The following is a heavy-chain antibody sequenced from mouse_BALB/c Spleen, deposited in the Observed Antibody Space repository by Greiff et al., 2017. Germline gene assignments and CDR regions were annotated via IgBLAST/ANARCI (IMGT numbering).Heavy chain of an antibody. CDR2: INSNGGST. CDR3: ARQGNSYYFDY. CDR1: GFTFSSYY. V-gene: IGHV5-6-2*01. Sequence: EVQVVESGGGLVKLGGSLKLSCAASGFTFSSYYMSWVRQTPEKRLELVAAINSNGGSTYYPDTVKGRFTISRDNAKNTLYLQMSSLKSEDTALYYCARQGNSYYFDYWGQGTTLTVSS. D-gene: IGHD2-1*01. J-gene: IGHJ2*01.